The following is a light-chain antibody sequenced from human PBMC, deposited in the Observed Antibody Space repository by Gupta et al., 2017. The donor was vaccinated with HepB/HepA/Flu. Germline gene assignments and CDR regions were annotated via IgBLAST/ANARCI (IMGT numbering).Light chain of an antibody. CDR1: QSLVNSDGNTY. CDR2: KVS. Sequence: DIVMTQSPLSLPVTLGQPASISCRSSQSLVNSDGNTYLNWFQQRPGQSPRRLIYKVSNRDSGVPDRFSGSGSVTDFTLKISRVEAEDVGIYYCMQGSHWPRAFGQGTKVEVK. J-gene: IGKJ1*01. V-gene: IGKV2-30*01. CDR3: MQGSHWPRA.